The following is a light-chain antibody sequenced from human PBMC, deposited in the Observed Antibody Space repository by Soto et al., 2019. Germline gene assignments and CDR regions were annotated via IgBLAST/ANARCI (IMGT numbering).Light chain of an antibody. CDR3: QSYDSSLSGVV. CDR2: EDI. Sequence: QYVLTQPPSVSGAPGQTVTISCTGSSSNIGARYEVHWYQQLPGTDPKLLIYEDIKRPSGIPDRFSGSKSGASASLAITGLLSEDEAEYYCQSYDSSLSGVVFGGGTKLTVL. J-gene: IGLJ2*01. V-gene: IGLV1-40*01. CDR1: SSNIGARYE.